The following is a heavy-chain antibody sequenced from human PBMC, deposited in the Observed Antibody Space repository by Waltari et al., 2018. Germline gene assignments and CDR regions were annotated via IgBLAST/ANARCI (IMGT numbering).Heavy chain of an antibody. CDR1: GLPFSNYW. Sequence: EVQLVESGGGLVQPGGSPRLSCPAPGLPFSNYWMLWVRQAPGKGLVWVSRSDTDGMTTDYADSVKGRFIISRDNARNTLYLQMNSLRAEDTAIYYCGSDLTGVQDFWGPGTLVTVSS. J-gene: IGHJ4*02. V-gene: IGHV3-74*01. D-gene: IGHD2-8*02. CDR3: GSDLTGVQDF. CDR2: SDTDGMTT.